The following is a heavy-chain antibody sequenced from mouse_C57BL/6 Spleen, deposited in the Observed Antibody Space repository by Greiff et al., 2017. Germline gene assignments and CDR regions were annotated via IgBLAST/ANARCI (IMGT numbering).Heavy chain of an antibody. CDR3: ARGTNIGGFDY. CDR2: IYPGDGDT. D-gene: IGHD2-14*01. V-gene: IGHV1-82*01. CDR1: GYAFSSSW. J-gene: IGHJ2*01. Sequence: QVQLKESGPELVKPGASVKISCKASGYAFSSSWMNWVKQRPGKGLEWIGRIYPGDGDTNYNGKFKGKATLTADKSSSTAYMQLSSLTSEDSAVYFCARGTNIGGFDYWGQGTTLTVSS.